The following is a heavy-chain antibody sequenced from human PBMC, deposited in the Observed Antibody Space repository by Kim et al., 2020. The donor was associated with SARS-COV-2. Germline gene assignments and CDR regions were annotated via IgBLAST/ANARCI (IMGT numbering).Heavy chain of an antibody. Sequence: GGSLRLSCAASQFTFSNFAMSWVRQAPGKGLEWVSGIFGSGSGTYYADSLKGRFTISRDNFANTLYLEMNNLRAEDTAVYYCARHLHITSVTLFWYFDLWGRGTLVTVSS. CDR2: IFGSGSGT. CDR3: ARHLHITSVTLFWYFDL. CDR1: QFTFSNFA. J-gene: IGHJ2*01. D-gene: IGHD2-2*01. V-gene: IGHV3-23*01.